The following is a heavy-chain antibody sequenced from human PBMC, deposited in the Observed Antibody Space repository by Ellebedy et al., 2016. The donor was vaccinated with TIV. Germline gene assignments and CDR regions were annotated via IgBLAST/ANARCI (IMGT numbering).Heavy chain of an antibody. J-gene: IGHJ6*02. D-gene: IGHD2-15*01. CDR3: ARQGSDGMDV. Sequence: PGGSLRLSCKGSGHSFSNYWIAWVRQLPGKGPEWMGIIYPSDSDTRYSPSLQGQVTISADRSINTAYLQWSSLKDSDTAIYYCARQGSDGMDVWGQGTTVTVS. V-gene: IGHV5-51*01. CDR1: GHSFSNYW. CDR2: IYPSDSDT.